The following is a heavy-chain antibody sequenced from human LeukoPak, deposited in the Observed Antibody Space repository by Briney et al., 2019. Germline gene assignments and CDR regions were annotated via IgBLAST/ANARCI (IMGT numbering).Heavy chain of an antibody. V-gene: IGHV4-39*01. Sequence: SETLSLTCTVSGGSISSSSYHWGWIRQPPGKGLEWIGSIYYSGSTYYNPSLKSRVTISVDTSKNQFSLKLSSVTAADTAVYYCASTFRGYCSGGSCYGFDYWGQGTLVTVSS. J-gene: IGHJ4*02. CDR1: GGSISSSSYH. D-gene: IGHD2-15*01. CDR2: IYYSGST. CDR3: ASTFRGYCSGGSCYGFDY.